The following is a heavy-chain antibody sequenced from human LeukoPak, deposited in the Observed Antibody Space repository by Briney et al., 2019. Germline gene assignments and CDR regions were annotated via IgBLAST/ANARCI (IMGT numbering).Heavy chain of an antibody. Sequence: PSETLSLTCSVSGGSISNADYSWAWIRQAPGKGLEWIGSIFYGERNHYNPSLKSRATMSVDTSKNQFSLKLTSVTAADAAMYYCARQLPTAAADTRGYFEYWGQGAVVTVSS. CDR1: GGSISNADYS. CDR3: ARQLPTAAADTRGYFEY. V-gene: IGHV4-39*01. J-gene: IGHJ4*03. CDR2: IFYGERN. D-gene: IGHD6-13*01.